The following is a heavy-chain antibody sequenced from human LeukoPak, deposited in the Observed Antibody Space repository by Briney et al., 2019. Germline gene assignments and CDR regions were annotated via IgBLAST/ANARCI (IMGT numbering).Heavy chain of an antibody. V-gene: IGHV3-48*03. J-gene: IGHJ6*03. Sequence: GGSLRLSCAASGFTSSSYEMNWVRQAPGKGLEWVSYISSSGSTIYYADSVKGRFTISRDNAKNSVYLQMNSLRAEDTAVYYCAKGRGWEASYYYYYMDVWGKGTTVTISS. CDR3: AKGRGWEASYYYYYMDV. CDR2: ISSSGSTI. CDR1: GFTSSSYE. D-gene: IGHD1-26*01.